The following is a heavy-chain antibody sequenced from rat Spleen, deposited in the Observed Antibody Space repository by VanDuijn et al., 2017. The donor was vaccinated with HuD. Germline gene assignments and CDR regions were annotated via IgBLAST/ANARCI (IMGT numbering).Heavy chain of an antibody. J-gene: IGHJ3*01. CDR2: ISPSGVT. CDR1: GFTFSNYY. V-gene: IGHV5-25*01. D-gene: IGHD4-3*01. CDR3: VRQDTSGYSNWFTY. Sequence: EVQLVESGGGLVQPGRSLKLSCAASGFTFSNYYMAWVRQAPTKGLEWVASISPSGVTYYRDSVKGRFTVSRENAKSTLYFLIDSLRSEDTATYYCVRQDTSGYSNWFTYWGQGTLVTVSS.